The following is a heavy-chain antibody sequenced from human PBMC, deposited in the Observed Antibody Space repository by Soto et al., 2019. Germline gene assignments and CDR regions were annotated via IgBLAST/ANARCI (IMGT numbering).Heavy chain of an antibody. J-gene: IGHJ4*02. Sequence: SETLSLTCAVYGGSFSGYYWSWIRQPPGKGLEWIGEINHSGSTNYNPSLKSRVTISVDTSKNQFSLKLSSVTAADTAVYYCAREKPYSSSWYHDYWGQGTLVTLL. CDR3: AREKPYSSSWYHDY. V-gene: IGHV4-34*01. D-gene: IGHD6-13*01. CDR2: INHSGST. CDR1: GGSFSGYY.